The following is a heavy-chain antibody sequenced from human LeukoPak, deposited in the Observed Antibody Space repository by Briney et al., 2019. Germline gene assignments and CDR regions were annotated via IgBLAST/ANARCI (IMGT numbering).Heavy chain of an antibody. CDR2: VYNGGT. V-gene: IGHV4-59*01. CDR1: GGSFSRYS. Sequence: SEALSLTCSVSGGSFSRYSWNWIRQPPGKRLEWIGYVYNGGTNYNPSLKSRVTMSVDTSKKRFSLTLTSVNAADTAVYYCARDTTLDEGSSRYGFDYWGQGTLVTVSS. CDR3: ARDTTLDEGSSRYGFDY. J-gene: IGHJ4*02. D-gene: IGHD6-13*01.